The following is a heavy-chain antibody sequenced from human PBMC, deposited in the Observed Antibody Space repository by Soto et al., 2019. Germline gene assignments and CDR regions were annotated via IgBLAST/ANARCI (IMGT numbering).Heavy chain of an antibody. D-gene: IGHD6-19*01. J-gene: IGHJ4*02. CDR2: TYYRSNWRH. CDR1: GDSVSSNTAA. Sequence: SQTLSLTCAISGDSVSSNTAAWNWIRSSPSRGLEWLGRTYYRSNWRHDYAVSVKSRITVNPDTSKNHFSLQLNSVTPDDTAVYYCARHYSSGWYRFSNRGGNYFDYWGQGTLVTVSS. CDR3: ARHYSSGWYRFSNRGGNYFDY. V-gene: IGHV6-1*01.